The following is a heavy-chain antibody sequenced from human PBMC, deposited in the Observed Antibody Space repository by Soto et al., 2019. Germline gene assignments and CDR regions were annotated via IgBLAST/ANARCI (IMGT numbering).Heavy chain of an antibody. Sequence: QLQLQESGSGLVKPSQTLSLTCAVSGDSISRGAFSWSWIRQPPGKGLEWIGYIYQSWNTYYHPSLKSRVTISLERSKNQFSLKLSSVTAADTAVYYCARGIKGLQIDFWGQGTLVTVSS. CDR1: GDSISRGAFS. V-gene: IGHV4-30-2*01. J-gene: IGHJ4*02. D-gene: IGHD4-4*01. CDR2: IYQSWNT. CDR3: ARGIKGLQIDF.